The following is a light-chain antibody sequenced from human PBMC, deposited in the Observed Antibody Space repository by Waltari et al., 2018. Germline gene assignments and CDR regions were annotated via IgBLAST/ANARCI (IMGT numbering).Light chain of an antibody. Sequence: QSALLQPASLSESPWQSINLYCTRINIYIASLDLVSWYQQHPGKAPKLILDDVTKRPSGVSDRFSGSRSGDTASLTISTLQAEDEADYYCCSYANYVTFFGGGTKLTVL. CDR2: DVT. CDR3: CSYANYVTF. CDR1: NIYIASLDL. J-gene: IGLJ2*01. V-gene: IGLV2-23*02.